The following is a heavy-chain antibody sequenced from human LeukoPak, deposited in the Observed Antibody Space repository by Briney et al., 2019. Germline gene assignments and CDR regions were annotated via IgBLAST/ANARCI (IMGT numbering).Heavy chain of an antibody. CDR2: INHSGST. CDR1: GGSFSGYY. D-gene: IGHD3-3*01. J-gene: IGHJ4*02. CDR3: ARSPPYDFWSGYYIGYYFDY. Sequence: SETLSLTCAAYGGSFSGYYWSWIRQPPGKGLEWIGEINHSGSTNYNPSLKSRVTISVDTSKNQFSLKLSSVTAADTAMYYCARSPPYDFWSGYYIGYYFDYWGQGTMVTVSS. V-gene: IGHV4-34*01.